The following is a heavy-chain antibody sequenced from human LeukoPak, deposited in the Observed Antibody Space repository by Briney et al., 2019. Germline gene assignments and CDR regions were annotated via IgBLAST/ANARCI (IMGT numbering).Heavy chain of an antibody. V-gene: IGHV4-34*01. J-gene: IGHJ5*02. Sequence: SETLSLTCSVSGGSISSYYWSWIRQPPGKGLEWIGEINHSGSTNYNPSLKSRVTMSVDTSKNQFSLKVSSVTAADTAVYYCARLQARLWLGEVLFLFDAWGQGTLVTVSS. CDR3: ARLQARLWLGEVLFLFDA. CDR2: INHSGST. CDR1: GGSISSYY. D-gene: IGHD3-10*01.